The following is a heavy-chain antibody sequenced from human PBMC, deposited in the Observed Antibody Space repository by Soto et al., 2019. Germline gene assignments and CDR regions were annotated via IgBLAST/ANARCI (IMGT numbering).Heavy chain of an antibody. D-gene: IGHD3-10*01. CDR2: IIPILGIA. V-gene: IGHV1-69*02. J-gene: IGHJ3*02. CDR3: ARVFPGARVHDAFDI. CDR1: GGTFSSYT. Sequence: ASVKVSCKASGGTFSSYTISWVRQAPGQGLEWMGRIIPILGIANYAQKFQGRVTITADKSTSTAYMELSSLRSEDTAVYYCARVFPGARVHDAFDIWGQGTMVTVSS.